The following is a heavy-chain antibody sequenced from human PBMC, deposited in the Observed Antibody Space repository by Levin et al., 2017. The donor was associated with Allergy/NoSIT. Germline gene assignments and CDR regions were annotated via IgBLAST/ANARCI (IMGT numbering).Heavy chain of an antibody. J-gene: IGHJ4*02. CDR1: GFTFSSYW. V-gene: IGHV3-7*01. CDR2: IKQDGSEK. D-gene: IGHD4-17*01. CDR3: AREAEVTTEPDY. Sequence: GESLKISCAASGFTFSSYWMSWVRQAPGKGLEWVANIKQDGSEKYYVDSVKGRFTISRDNAKNSLYLQMNSLRAEDTAVYYCAREAEVTTEPDYWGQGTLVTVSS.